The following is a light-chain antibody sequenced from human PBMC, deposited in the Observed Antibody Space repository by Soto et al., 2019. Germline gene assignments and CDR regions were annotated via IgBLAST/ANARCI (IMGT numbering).Light chain of an antibody. CDR3: QQYNNCPFS. J-gene: IGKJ1*01. V-gene: IGKV3D-15*01. Sequence: EIVMTQSPATLSVSPGERATLSCRASQSTATFLAWYQQKPGQAPRLLIYNASRRASGIPARFSGSGSETDFTLTISCLQSEDSAVYFCQQYNNCPFSFGQGTKVDIK. CDR2: NAS. CDR1: QSTATF.